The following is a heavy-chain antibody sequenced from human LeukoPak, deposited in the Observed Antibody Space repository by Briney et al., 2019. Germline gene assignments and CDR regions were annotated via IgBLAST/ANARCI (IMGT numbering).Heavy chain of an antibody. D-gene: IGHD3-22*01. J-gene: IGHJ4*02. Sequence: PGGSLRLSCAASGFTFSSYSMNWVRQAPGKGLEWVSSISSSSSYIYYADSVKGRFTISRDNAKNSLYLQMNSLRAEDTAVYYCASPKEVDYYDSSGYSSYFDYWGQGTLVTVSS. CDR1: GFTFSSYS. CDR2: ISSSSSYI. CDR3: ASPKEVDYYDSSGYSSYFDY. V-gene: IGHV3-21*01.